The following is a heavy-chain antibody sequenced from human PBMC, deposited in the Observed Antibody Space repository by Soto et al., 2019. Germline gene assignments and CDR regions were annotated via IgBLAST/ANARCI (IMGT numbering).Heavy chain of an antibody. V-gene: IGHV1-46*01. D-gene: IGHD6-13*01. CDR2: INPSGGST. Sequence: ASVKVSCKASGYTFTSHYMQWLRQAPGQRLELMGIINPSGGSTSYAQKFQGRVTMTRDTSTSTVYMELSSLRSEDTAVYYCARVGAGAAAGDYYYYGMDVWGQGTTVTVSS. J-gene: IGHJ6*02. CDR3: ARVGAGAAAGDYYYYGMDV. CDR1: GYTFTSHY.